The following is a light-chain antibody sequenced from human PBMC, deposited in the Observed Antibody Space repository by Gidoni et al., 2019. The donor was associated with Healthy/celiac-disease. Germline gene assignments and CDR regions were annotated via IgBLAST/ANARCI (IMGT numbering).Light chain of an antibody. J-gene: IGKJ2*01. Sequence: EHVLTQYPATLSLSPGERATLSCRASQSVSSYLAWYQQKPGQAPRLLIYDASNRATGIPARFSGSGSGTDFPLTISSLEPEDFAVYYCQQRSNWPGTFGQGTKLEIK. CDR3: QQRSNWPGT. CDR2: DAS. CDR1: QSVSSY. V-gene: IGKV3-11*01.